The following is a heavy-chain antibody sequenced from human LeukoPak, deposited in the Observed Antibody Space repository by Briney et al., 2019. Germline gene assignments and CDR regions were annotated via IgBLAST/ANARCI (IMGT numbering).Heavy chain of an antibody. Sequence: GESLKLSCAAAGFTFTNYWMSWVRQAPGKGLEWVANIKEDGSAEFYVDSVKGRFTLSRDNAKNSVYLQMNSLRAEDTAVYYCARDRVRREYSDSSGYRPDAFDIWGQGTMVTVSS. CDR3: ARDRVRREYSDSSGYRPDAFDI. CDR1: GFTFTNYW. D-gene: IGHD3-22*01. CDR2: IKEDGSAE. V-gene: IGHV3-7*01. J-gene: IGHJ3*02.